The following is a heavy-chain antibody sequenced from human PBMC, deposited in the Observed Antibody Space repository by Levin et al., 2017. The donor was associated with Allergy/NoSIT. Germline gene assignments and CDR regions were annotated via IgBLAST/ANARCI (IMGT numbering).Heavy chain of an antibody. Sequence: SETLSLTCTVSGGSISSSSYYWGWIRQPPGKGLEWIGSIYYSGSTYYNPSLKSRVTISVDTSKNQFSLKLSSVTAADTAVYYCARRGDGIGGPRAGGWGYWGQGTLVTVSS. D-gene: IGHD3-16*01. CDR3: ARRGDGIGGPRAGGWGY. CDR2: IYYSGST. V-gene: IGHV4-39*01. J-gene: IGHJ4*02. CDR1: GGSISSSSYY.